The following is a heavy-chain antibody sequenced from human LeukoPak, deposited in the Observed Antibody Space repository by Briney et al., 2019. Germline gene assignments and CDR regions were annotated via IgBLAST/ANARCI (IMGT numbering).Heavy chain of an antibody. V-gene: IGHV3-11*01. J-gene: IGHJ4*02. CDR2: ISSSGSTI. D-gene: IGHD3-3*01. Sequence: PGGSLRLSCAASGFTFSDYYMSWIRQAPGKGLEWVSYISSSGSTIYYADSVKGRFTISRDNAKNSLYLQMNSLRAEDTAVYYCARDSAIYYDFWSGYCAFDYWGQGTLVTVSS. CDR3: ARDSAIYYDFWSGYCAFDY. CDR1: GFTFSDYY.